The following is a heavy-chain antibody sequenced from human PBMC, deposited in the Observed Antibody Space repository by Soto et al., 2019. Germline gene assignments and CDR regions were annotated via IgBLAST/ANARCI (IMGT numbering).Heavy chain of an antibody. V-gene: IGHV1-24*01. J-gene: IGHJ5*02. D-gene: IGHD2-2*01. CDR2: FDPEDGES. CDR3: ATEFAYRSSTSWLGVPWLDP. CDR1: GYTLTELS. Sequence: ASVNVSCKVSGYTLTELSMHWVRQAPGKGLEWMGGFDPEDGESIYAQKFQGRVTMTEDTSTDTAYMELSSLRSEDTAVYYCATEFAYRSSTSWLGVPWLDPWGQGTMVTVS.